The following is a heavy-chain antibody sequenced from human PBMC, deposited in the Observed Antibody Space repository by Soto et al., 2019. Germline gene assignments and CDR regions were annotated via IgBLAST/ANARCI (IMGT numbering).Heavy chain of an antibody. Sequence: GESLKISCKGSGYSFTSYWIGWVRQVPGKGLEWMGIIYTGDSDTRYSPSFQGQVTISADKSISTAYLQWSSLKASDTAINSWATRGPSKCLKLWGRGTRVTFSS. D-gene: IGHD3-16*01. V-gene: IGHV5-51*01. CDR2: IYTGDSDT. CDR1: GYSFTSYW. CDR3: ATRGPSKCLKL. J-gene: IGHJ4*02.